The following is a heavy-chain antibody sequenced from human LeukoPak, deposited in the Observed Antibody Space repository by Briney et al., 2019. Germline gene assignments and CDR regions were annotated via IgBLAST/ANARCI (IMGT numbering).Heavy chain of an antibody. CDR1: GGSISTYY. J-gene: IGHJ5*02. CDR2: VHKSGST. D-gene: IGHD3-10*01. CDR3: ARERTMVRGMSWFDP. Sequence: SETLSLTCTVSGGSISTYYWSWIRQPAGEGLEWLGRVHKSGSTDYNPSLKSRVTMSVDTTKNQFSLKVSSVTAADTAVYYCARERTMVRGMSWFDPWGQGTLVTVSS. V-gene: IGHV4-4*07.